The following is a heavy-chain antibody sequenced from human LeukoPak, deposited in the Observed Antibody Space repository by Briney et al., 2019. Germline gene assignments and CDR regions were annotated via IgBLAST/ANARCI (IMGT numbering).Heavy chain of an antibody. Sequence: GESLKISCKASGYSFTSYWIAWVRQMPGKGLEWVGIINPADSDTRYSLSIQGQVTISADRSISTAYLQWSSLKASDTAMYYCARGEGGYNYAFWGQGTLVSVSS. D-gene: IGHD5-24*01. J-gene: IGHJ4*02. V-gene: IGHV5-51*01. CDR3: ARGEGGYNYAF. CDR1: GYSFTSYW. CDR2: INPADSDT.